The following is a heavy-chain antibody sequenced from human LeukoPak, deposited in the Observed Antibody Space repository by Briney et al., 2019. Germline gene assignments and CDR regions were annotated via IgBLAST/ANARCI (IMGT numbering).Heavy chain of an antibody. J-gene: IGHJ4*02. CDR1: GYSFTSYW. D-gene: IGHD6-13*01. V-gene: IGHV5-51*01. CDR3: ARVLPIAAAGYNYYFDY. CDR2: IYPGDSDT. Sequence: ESLKISCKGSGYSFTSYWIGWVRQMPGKGLEWMGIIYPGDSDTRYSPSFQGQVTISADKSISTAYLQWSSLKASDTAMYYCARVLPIAAAGYNYYFDYWGQGTLVTVSS.